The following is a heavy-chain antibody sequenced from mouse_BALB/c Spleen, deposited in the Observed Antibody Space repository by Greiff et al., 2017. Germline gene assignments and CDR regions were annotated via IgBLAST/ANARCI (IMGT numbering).Heavy chain of an antibody. Sequence: EVKLQESGGGLVKPGGSLKLSCAASGFTFSSYAMSWVRQTPEKRLEWVASISSGGSTYYPDSVKGRFTISRDNARNILYLQMSSLRSEDTAMYYCARGRYYDGYSYWYFDVWGAGTTVTVSS. CDR3: ARGRYYDGYSYWYFDV. CDR2: ISSGGST. D-gene: IGHD1-2*01. J-gene: IGHJ1*01. CDR1: GFTFSSYA. V-gene: IGHV5-6-5*01.